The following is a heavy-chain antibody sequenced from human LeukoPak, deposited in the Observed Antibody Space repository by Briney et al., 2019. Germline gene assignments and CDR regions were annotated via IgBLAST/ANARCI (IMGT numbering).Heavy chain of an antibody. V-gene: IGHV1-3*01. CDR1: GYTFTSYA. CDR3: ARDYVRSQVNLGLGFGY. J-gene: IGHJ4*02. Sequence: GASVNVSCTASGYTFTSYAMHWVRQAPGQRLEWMGWINAGNGNTKYSQKFQGRVTITRDTSASTAYMELSSLRSEDTAVYYCARDYVRSQVNLGLGFGYWGQGTLVTVSS. CDR2: INAGNGNT. D-gene: IGHD3-16*01.